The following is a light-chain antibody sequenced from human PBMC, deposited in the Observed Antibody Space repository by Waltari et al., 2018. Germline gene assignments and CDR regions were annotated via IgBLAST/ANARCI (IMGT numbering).Light chain of an antibody. Sequence: QSALTQPASVSGSPGQSITISRTGTRSAVGGYDYVSWYQQHPGQAPKLMLYDVSNRPLEVSHRFSGSKSGNTASLTISGLQADDEAEYYCVSYTSSTTLAFGTGTKVTIL. CDR2: DVS. J-gene: IGLJ1*01. CDR3: VSYTSSTTLA. CDR1: RSAVGGYDY. V-gene: IGLV2-14*03.